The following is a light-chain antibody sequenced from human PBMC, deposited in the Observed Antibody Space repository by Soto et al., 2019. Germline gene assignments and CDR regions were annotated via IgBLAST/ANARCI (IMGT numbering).Light chain of an antibody. CDR2: AXS. Sequence: IHLTQSPSSLPASFGDRVTLPXRASQDISVYLGWYQQKPGXAPKXXXDAXSTLQRGCPPRLSGSGSGTDFTLTISSLQPEDCANYYFQQLKTNTSTFGGGTKVDI. CDR3: QQLKTNTST. CDR1: QDISVY. V-gene: IGKV1-9*01. J-gene: IGKJ4*01.